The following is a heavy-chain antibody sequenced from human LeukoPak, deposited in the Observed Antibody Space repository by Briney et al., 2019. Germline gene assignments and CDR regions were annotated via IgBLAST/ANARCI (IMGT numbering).Heavy chain of an antibody. D-gene: IGHD2-21*02. CDR1: GGSFSGYY. CDR2: INHSGST. Sequence: SETLSLTCAVYGGSFSGYYWSWIRQPPGKGLEWIGEINHSGSTNYNPSLKSRVTISVDTSKNQFSLKLSSVTAADTAVYYCARRAAYCGGDCYYYFDYWGQGTLVTVSS. J-gene: IGHJ4*02. CDR3: ARRAAYCGGDCYYYFDY. V-gene: IGHV4-34*01.